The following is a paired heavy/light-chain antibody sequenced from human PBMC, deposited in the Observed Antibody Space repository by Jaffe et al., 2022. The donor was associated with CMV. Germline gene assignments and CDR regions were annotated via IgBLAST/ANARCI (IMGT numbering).Heavy chain of an antibody. CDR1: GGSISMHY. D-gene: IGHD3-16*01. J-gene: IGHJ4*02. CDR3: ARVRGEKHYYDLNGFYVRYFDN. Sequence: QVQLQESGPGLVKPSETLSLTCNVSGGSISMHYWSWIRQSPGKGLEWIAYMYYSGSTYYNPSLKSRVTISMDTSKNQFSLKLRSMTAADTAVYYCARVRGEKHYYDLNGFYVRYFDNWGQGTLVTVSS. CDR2: MYYSGST. V-gene: IGHV4-59*11.
Light chain of an antibody. Sequence: SYELTQPLSVSVSPGQTARITCSGDVLPKQYVYWYQQKPGQAPVMVIYKDSERPSGIPGRFSGSSSGTTVTLTISGVQAEDEADYYCQSADSNGIVFGGGTKLTVL. CDR2: KDS. V-gene: IGLV3-25*03. J-gene: IGLJ3*02. CDR1: VLPKQY. CDR3: QSADSNGIV.